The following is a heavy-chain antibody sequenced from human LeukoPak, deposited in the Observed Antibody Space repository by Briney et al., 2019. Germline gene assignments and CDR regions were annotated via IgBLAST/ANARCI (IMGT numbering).Heavy chain of an antibody. V-gene: IGHV1-24*01. D-gene: IGHD2/OR15-2a*01. CDR3: ATDLSANFDY. CDR1: GYTLTELS. Sequence: PGASVKVSCKVSGYTLTELSMDWVRPAAGKGGEGMGGFDPEDGETIYAQKFQGRVTMTEDTSTDTAYMELSSLRSEDTAVYYCATDLSANFDYWGQGTLVTVSS. J-gene: IGHJ4*02. CDR2: FDPEDGET.